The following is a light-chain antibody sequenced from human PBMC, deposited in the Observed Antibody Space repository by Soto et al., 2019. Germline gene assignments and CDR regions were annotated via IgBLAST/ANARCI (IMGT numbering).Light chain of an antibody. V-gene: IGKV1-5*01. J-gene: IGKJ1*01. Sequence: IHMTQSASSVSASVGYRVTITCRASQSISSWLAWYQQKQGKAPKLLIYDASSLESGVPSRFSGSGYGTEFNLTISSLQPDDFATYYCQQYNSYSWTFGQGTKVDIK. CDR3: QQYNSYSWT. CDR2: DAS. CDR1: QSISSW.